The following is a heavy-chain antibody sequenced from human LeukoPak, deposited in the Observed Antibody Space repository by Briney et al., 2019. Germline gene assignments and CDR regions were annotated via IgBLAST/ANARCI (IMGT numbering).Heavy chain of an antibody. V-gene: IGHV1-69*06. J-gene: IGHJ5*02. Sequence: ASVKVSCKASGGTFSSYAISWVRQAPGQGLEWMGGIIPIFGTANYAQKFQGRVTITADKSTSTAYMELSSLRSEDTAVYYCARAFSGQRWFDPWGQGTLVTVSS. CDR2: IIPIFGTA. CDR3: ARAFSGQRWFDP. CDR1: GGTFSSYA. D-gene: IGHD6-25*01.